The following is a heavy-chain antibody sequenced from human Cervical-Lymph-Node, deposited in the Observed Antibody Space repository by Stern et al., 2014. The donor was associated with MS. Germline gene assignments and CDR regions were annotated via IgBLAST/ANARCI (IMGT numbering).Heavy chain of an antibody. V-gene: IGHV4-61*01. D-gene: IGHD3-16*01. CDR2: IHYSGRT. CDR1: GGSVSSSSHY. CDR3: ARDFGSLDH. Sequence: QVQLVQSGPGLVKPSETLSLTCTVSGGSVSSSSHYWSWIRQPPGGRLEWIGHIHYSGRTNYNPSLKSRLTISLDTSKNHFSLELKAVTAADTAVYYCARDFGSLDHWGQGTLVTVSS. J-gene: IGHJ4*02.